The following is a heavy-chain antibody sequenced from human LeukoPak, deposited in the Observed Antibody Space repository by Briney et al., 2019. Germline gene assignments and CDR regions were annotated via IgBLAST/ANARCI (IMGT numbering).Heavy chain of an antibody. CDR3: AGNGIVVVPAADLLTFDP. V-gene: IGHV4-59*01. CDR1: GGSISSYY. Sequence: SETLSLTCTVSGGSISSYYWSWIRQPPGKGLEWIGYIYYSGSTNYNPSLKSRVTISVDTSKNQFSLKLSSVTAADTAVYYCAGNGIVVVPAADLLTFDPWGQGTLVTVSS. J-gene: IGHJ5*02. D-gene: IGHD2-2*01. CDR2: IYYSGST.